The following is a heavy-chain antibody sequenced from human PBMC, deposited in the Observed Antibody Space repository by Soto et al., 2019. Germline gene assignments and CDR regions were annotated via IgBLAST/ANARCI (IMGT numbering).Heavy chain of an antibody. D-gene: IGHD3-9*01. CDR3: TTPYYDILTGYDFDY. V-gene: IGHV3-15*01. Sequence: GGSLRLSCAASGFTFSNAWMSWVRQAPGKGLEWVGRIKSKTDGGTTDYAAPVKGRFTISRDDSKNTLYLQMNSLKTEDTAVYYCTTPYYDILTGYDFDYWGQGTLVTVSS. CDR1: GFTFSNAW. J-gene: IGHJ4*02. CDR2: IKSKTDGGTT.